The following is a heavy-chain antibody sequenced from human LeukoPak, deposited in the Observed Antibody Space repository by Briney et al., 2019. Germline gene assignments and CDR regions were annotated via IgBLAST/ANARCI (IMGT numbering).Heavy chain of an antibody. J-gene: IGHJ4*02. CDR3: SRAQSGSGLGY. CDR1: GFSFADEA. CDR2: IRRKASGGAI. D-gene: IGHD6-25*01. V-gene: IGHV3-49*03. Sequence: GGSLRLSCTTSGFSFADEALSWFRQAPGKGLEWVGFIRRKASGGAIEYAASVKGRFTISRDDSNGIAYLQMNSLRAEDTAVYYCSRAQSGSGLGYWGQGTLVTVSS.